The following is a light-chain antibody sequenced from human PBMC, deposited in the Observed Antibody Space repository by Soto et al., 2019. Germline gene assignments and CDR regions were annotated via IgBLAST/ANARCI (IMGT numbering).Light chain of an antibody. Sequence: QSVLTQPASVSGSPGRSITISCTGTSSDVGGYKFVSWYQQHPGKVPKLLIYEVTNRPSGVSNRFSGSKSGNTASLTISGLQAEDEADYYCSSYAGSSPLYVFGTGTKVTV. CDR2: EVT. CDR3: SSYAGSSPLYV. J-gene: IGLJ1*01. V-gene: IGLV2-14*01. CDR1: SSDVGGYKF.